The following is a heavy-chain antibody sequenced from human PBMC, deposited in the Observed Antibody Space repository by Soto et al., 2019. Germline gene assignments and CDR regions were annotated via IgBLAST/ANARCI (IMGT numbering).Heavy chain of an antibody. CDR1: GGSFSGYY. V-gene: IGHV4-34*01. D-gene: IGHD2-15*01. J-gene: IGHJ4*02. Sequence: SETLSLTCTVYGGSFSGYYWSWIRQPPGKGLEWIGEINHSGSTNYNPSLKSRVTISVDTYKNQFSLKLSSVTAADTAVYYCAREGYCSGGSCYSRTLDYWGQGTMVTVS. CDR3: AREGYCSGGSCYSRTLDY. CDR2: INHSGST.